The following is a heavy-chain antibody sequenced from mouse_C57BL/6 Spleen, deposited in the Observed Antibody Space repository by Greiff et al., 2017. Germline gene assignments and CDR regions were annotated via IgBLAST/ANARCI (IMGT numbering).Heavy chain of an antibody. CDR2: ISRGSSTI. CDR1: GFTFSDYG. V-gene: IGHV5-17*01. J-gene: IGHJ2*01. D-gene: IGHD3-1*01. Sequence: EVMLVESGGGLVKPGGSLKLSCAASGFTFSDYGMHWVRQAPEKGLEWVAYISRGSSTIYYADTVKGRFTISRDNAKNTLFLQMTSLRSEDTSMCYCARGEQLGLWGQGTTLTVSS. CDR3: ARGEQLGL.